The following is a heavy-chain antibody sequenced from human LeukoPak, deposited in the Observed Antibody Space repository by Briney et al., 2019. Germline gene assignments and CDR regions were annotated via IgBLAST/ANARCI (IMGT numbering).Heavy chain of an antibody. D-gene: IGHD1-1*01. CDR2: INPTGGSA. CDR1: GYNFITYY. J-gene: IGHJ4*02. V-gene: IGHV1-46*01. Sequence: GASVKVSCKASGYNFITYYMHWVRQAPGQGLEWMGIINPTGGSASYAQKFQGRITMTRDTSTSTVYMELSSLTSDDTAVYYCVRGNSDTDNDPYFDYWGQGTPVTVSS. CDR3: VRGNSDTDNDPYFDY.